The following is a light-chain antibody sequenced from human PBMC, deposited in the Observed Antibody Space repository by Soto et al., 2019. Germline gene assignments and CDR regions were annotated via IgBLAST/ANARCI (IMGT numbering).Light chain of an antibody. CDR3: LISDRDHRV. J-gene: IGLJ7*01. Sequence: QTVVTQEHSLPVSPGGTVTLTCDSSTGAVTARHYPFGFQQKPGQAPRTLSFDTSDKSSWTPARFSCSLLGGKAALTLSGAHPEDEAEYYCLISDRDHRVFGGGTQLTVL. CDR2: DTS. CDR1: TGAVTARHY. V-gene: IGLV7-46*01.